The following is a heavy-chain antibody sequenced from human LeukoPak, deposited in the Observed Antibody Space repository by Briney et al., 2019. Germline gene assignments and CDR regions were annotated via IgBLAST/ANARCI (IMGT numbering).Heavy chain of an antibody. CDR2: ISGSGGST. V-gene: IGHV3-23*01. Sequence: SGGSLRLSCAASGFTVSSNYMSWVRQAPGKGLEWVSSISGSGGSTYYADSVKGRFTISRDNSKNTLYLQMYSLRAEDTAVYYCAKADVFAAGGEEYFQNWGQGTLVTVSS. CDR3: AKADVFAAGGEEYFQN. CDR1: GFTVSSNY. D-gene: IGHD3-16*01. J-gene: IGHJ1*01.